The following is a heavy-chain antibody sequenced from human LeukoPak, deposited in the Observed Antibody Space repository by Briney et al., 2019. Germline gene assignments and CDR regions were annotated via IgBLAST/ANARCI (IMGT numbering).Heavy chain of an antibody. CDR2: IYSGGST. Sequence: GGSLRLSCAASGFTVSSNYMSWVRQAPGKGLEWVSVIYSGGSTYYADSVKGRFTISRDNSKGTLYLQMNSLRFEDTAVYFCAECIPGDSGDYSMGIDIWGQGTRVSVSS. J-gene: IGHJ3*02. CDR1: GFTVSSNY. V-gene: IGHV3-53*05. CDR3: AECIPGDSGDYSMGIDI. D-gene: IGHD4-17*01.